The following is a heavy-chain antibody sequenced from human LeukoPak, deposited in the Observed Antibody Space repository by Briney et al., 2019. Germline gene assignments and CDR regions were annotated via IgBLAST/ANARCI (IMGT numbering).Heavy chain of an antibody. V-gene: IGHV3-53*05. J-gene: IGHJ5*02. CDR2: IYGGGST. CDR1: GFTVSGKH. D-gene: IGHD3-22*01. CDR3: ARTYDNSGPAFDP. Sequence: GGSLRLSCAASGFTVSGKHMSWVRQAPGKGLEWVSVIYGGGSTYYADSVKGRFIISRDIPKNSLYLQMNSLRPEDTAVYFCARTYDNSGPAFDPWGQGTLVTVSS.